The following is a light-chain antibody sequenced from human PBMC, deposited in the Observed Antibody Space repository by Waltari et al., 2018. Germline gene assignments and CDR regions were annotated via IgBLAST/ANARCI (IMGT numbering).Light chain of an antibody. CDR1: SSDIGVYNY. V-gene: IGLV2-14*01. Sequence: QSALTQPASVSGSPGKSISISCTGTSSDIGVYNYVSWYQQHPGKAPKLMIYEVSNRPSGVSNRFSGSKSDNTASLTISGLQAEDEADYYCSSYTSSSTWVFGGGTKLTVL. CDR3: SSYTSSSTWV. J-gene: IGLJ3*02. CDR2: EVS.